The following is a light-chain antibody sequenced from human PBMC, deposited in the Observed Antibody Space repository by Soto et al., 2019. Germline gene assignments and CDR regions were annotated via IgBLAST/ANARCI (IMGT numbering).Light chain of an antibody. CDR1: SSDVGGYNY. CDR3: SSYTSSSTLVV. J-gene: IGLJ2*01. CDR2: DVS. Sequence: QAVATQPASVSGSPGQSITISCTGTSSDVGGYNYVSWYQQHPGKAPKLMIYDVSNRPSGVSNRFSGSKSGNTASLTISGLQAEDEADYYCSSYTSSSTLVVFGGGTKLTVL. V-gene: IGLV2-14*01.